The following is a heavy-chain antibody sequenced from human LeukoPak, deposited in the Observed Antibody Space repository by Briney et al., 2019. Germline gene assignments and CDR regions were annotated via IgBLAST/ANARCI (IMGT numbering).Heavy chain of an antibody. J-gene: IGHJ6*03. Sequence: GGSLRLSCAASGFTFSSYAMSWVRQAPGKGLEWVSAISGSGGSTHYADSVKGRFTISRDNSKNTLYLQMNSLRAEDTAVYYCAREEGSNYYYYYYMDVWGKGTTVTVSS. CDR3: AREEGSNYYYYYYMDV. CDR1: GFTFSSYA. V-gene: IGHV3-23*01. CDR2: ISGSGGST. D-gene: IGHD4-11*01.